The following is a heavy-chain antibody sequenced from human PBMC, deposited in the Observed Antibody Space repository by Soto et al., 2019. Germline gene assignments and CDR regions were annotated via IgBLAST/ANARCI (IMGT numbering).Heavy chain of an antibody. J-gene: IGHJ6*03. V-gene: IGHV3-23*01. D-gene: IGHD2-15*01. CDR1: GFPFSSYA. CDR2: ISGSGGST. CDR3: AKACFTYYLYCMDV. Sequence: PGGSLRLSCAASGFPFSSYAMSWVRQAPGMGLEWVSAISGSGGSTYYADSLKGRFTISRDNSKNTLYLEMNSLRAEDTAIYYCAKACFTYYLYCMDVWGKGTTVTVSS.